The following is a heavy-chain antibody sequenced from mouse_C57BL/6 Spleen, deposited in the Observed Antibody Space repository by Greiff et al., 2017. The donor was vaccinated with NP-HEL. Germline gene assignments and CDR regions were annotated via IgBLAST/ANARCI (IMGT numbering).Heavy chain of an antibody. V-gene: IGHV1-61*01. J-gene: IGHJ2*01. CDR1: GYTFSSYW. CDR3: ARWGPFDG. D-gene: IGHD3-3*01. Sequence: QVQLQQPGAELVRPGSSVKLSCKASGYTFSSYWMDWVKQRPGQGLEWIGNIYPSDSETHYNQKFKDKATLTVDKSSSTAYMQLSSLTSEDSAVYYCARWGPFDGWGKGTTLTVSS. CDR2: IYPSDSET.